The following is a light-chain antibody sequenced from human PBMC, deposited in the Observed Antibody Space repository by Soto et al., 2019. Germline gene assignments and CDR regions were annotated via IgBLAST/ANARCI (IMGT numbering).Light chain of an antibody. V-gene: IGKV3-20*01. J-gene: IGKJ2*01. CDR1: QSVSSNY. CDR3: HQYGNSPPA. Sequence: EIVLTQSPGTLSFSPGERATLSRRASQSVSSNYLAWYQQKPGQAPRLLIYGASNRATGIPDRFSGSGSGTDFTLTVSRLEPEDFAVFYCHQYGNSPPAFGQGTQVEIK. CDR2: GAS.